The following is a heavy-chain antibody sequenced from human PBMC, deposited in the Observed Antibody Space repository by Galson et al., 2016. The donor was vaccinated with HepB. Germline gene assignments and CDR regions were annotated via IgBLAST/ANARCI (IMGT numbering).Heavy chain of an antibody. J-gene: IGHJ4*02. V-gene: IGHV4-59*01. CDR1: GGSISNYY. Sequence: SETLSLTCTVSGGSISNYYWSWIRQPPGKGLEWIGYIYSSGGTNYNPSLKSRVTIPVETSKNQFSLKLTSVTAADTAVYYCARVGSCGGDCHDYWGQGTLVTVFS. CDR2: IYSSGGT. CDR3: ARVGSCGGDCHDY. D-gene: IGHD2-21*02.